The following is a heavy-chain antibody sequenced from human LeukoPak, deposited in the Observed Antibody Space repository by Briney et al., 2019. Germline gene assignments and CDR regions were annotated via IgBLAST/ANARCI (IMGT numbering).Heavy chain of an antibody. CDR3: AKDQLELYYYGKDV. J-gene: IGHJ6*02. Sequence: PGGSLRLSCAASGFTFSSHAMSWVRQAPGKGLEWVSAISGSGGSTYYADSVKGRFTISRDNSKNTLYLQMNSLRAEDTAVYYCAKDQLELYYYGKDVWGQGTTVTVSS. V-gene: IGHV3-23*01. D-gene: IGHD1-1*01. CDR1: GFTFSSHA. CDR2: ISGSGGST.